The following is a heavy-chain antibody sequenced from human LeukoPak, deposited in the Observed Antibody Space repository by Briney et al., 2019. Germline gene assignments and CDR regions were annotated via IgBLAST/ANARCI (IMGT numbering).Heavy chain of an antibody. D-gene: IGHD5-12*01. J-gene: IGHJ4*02. CDR1: GGSISSHY. CDR3: ARGSYSGYAYFDY. V-gene: IGHV4-59*11. Sequence: PSETLSLTCTVSGGSISSHYWSWIRQPPGKGLEWIGYIYYSGSTNYNPSLKSRVTISVDTSENQFSLKLSSVTAADTAVYYCARGSYSGYAYFDYWGQGTLVTVSS. CDR2: IYYSGST.